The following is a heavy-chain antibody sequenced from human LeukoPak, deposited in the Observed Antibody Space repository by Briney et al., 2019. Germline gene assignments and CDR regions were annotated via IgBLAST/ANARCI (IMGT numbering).Heavy chain of an antibody. Sequence: GGSLRLSCAASGFIVSGSFVNWVRQASGKGLEWVSIIYTDGSTYYADSVKGRFTISRDNFKNTVYLQMNSLRAEDTAVYYCAGGGAPNLADYRGQGTLVTVSS. CDR3: AGGGAPNLADY. D-gene: IGHD1-14*01. V-gene: IGHV3-53*01. CDR1: GFIVSGSF. J-gene: IGHJ4*02. CDR2: IYTDGST.